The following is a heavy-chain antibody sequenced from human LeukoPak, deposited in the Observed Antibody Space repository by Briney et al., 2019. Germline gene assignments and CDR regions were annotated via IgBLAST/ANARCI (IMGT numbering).Heavy chain of an antibody. Sequence: SGTLSLTCTVSGDSINSLDLWSWVRQPPGKGLEWIGEMYLSGTTHSNPSVKSRVTISIDKSKNQFFLNLSSVTAADTAVYYCAGLVGRYSSGLYYYYLDYWGQGTLVTVSS. V-gene: IGHV4-4*02. J-gene: IGHJ4*02. CDR2: MYLSGTT. CDR1: GDSINSLDL. CDR3: AGLVGRYSSGLYYYYLDY. D-gene: IGHD3-22*01.